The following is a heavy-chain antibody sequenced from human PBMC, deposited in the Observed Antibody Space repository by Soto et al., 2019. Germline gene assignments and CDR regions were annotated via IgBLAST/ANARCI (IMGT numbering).Heavy chain of an antibody. Sequence: GGSLRLSCAASGFTFDDYAMHWVRQAPGKGLEWVSGISWNSGSIGYADSVKGRFTISRDNAKNSLYLQMNSLRAEDTALYYCAKDIIVGTPRSGWYGYFDYWGQGTLVTVSS. CDR1: GFTFDDYA. D-gene: IGHD6-19*01. J-gene: IGHJ4*02. CDR2: ISWNSGSI. CDR3: AKDIIVGTPRSGWYGYFDY. V-gene: IGHV3-9*01.